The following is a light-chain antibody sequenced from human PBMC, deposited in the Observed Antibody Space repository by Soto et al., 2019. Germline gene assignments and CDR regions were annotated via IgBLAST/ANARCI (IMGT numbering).Light chain of an antibody. J-gene: IGKJ5*01. CDR3: QQYDNWPIT. Sequence: VLTQSPGTLSLSTGERATLSCRASQSVSSSYLAWYQQKPGQAPRLLIYGASSRATGIPARFSGSGSGTEFTLTISRLQSEDSAVYFCQQYDNWPITFGQGTRL. CDR2: GAS. CDR1: QSVSSSY. V-gene: IGKV3-20*01.